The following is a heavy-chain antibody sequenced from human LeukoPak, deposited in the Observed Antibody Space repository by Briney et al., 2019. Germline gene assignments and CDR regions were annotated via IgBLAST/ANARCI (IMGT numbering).Heavy chain of an antibody. V-gene: IGHV3-66*01. Sequence: GGSLRLSCAASGFTFSRYSMNWVRQAPGKGLEWVSIISSAGTTYYADSVKGRFTISRDNSKNTVYLQVNSLRDEDTAVYYCARDLEAANTYYFDYWGQGTMVTVSS. CDR3: ARDLEAANTYYFDY. J-gene: IGHJ4*02. CDR1: GFTFSRYS. D-gene: IGHD6-13*01. CDR2: ISSAGTT.